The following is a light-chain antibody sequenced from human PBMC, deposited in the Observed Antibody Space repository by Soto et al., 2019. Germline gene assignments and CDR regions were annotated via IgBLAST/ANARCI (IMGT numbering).Light chain of an antibody. J-gene: IGLJ3*02. CDR3: SSYTSSSTWV. V-gene: IGLV2-14*01. CDR2: EVT. CDR1: SIDVGRYNY. Sequence: QSALTQPASVTGSPGQSITISCTGTSIDVGRYNYVSWYQQLPGKAPKLMIYEVTDRPSGVSNRFSGSKSGNTASLTFSGLQAEDEADYFCSSYTSSSTWVFGGGTKLTVL.